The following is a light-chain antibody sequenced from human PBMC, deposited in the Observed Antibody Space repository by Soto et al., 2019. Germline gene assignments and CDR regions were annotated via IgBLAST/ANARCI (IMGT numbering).Light chain of an antibody. CDR3: CSYVGATTYV. CDR2: EGI. Sequence: QSVLTQPASVSSSPGHSITMSCTRTSSTVGGFNVVSLYQQHPGKAPKVIIYEGIKRPSGVSNRFSGSNSGSTASLTISGLQAEDEADYYCCSYVGATTYVFGTGTKVTVL. CDR1: SSTVGGFNV. V-gene: IGLV2-23*01. J-gene: IGLJ1*01.